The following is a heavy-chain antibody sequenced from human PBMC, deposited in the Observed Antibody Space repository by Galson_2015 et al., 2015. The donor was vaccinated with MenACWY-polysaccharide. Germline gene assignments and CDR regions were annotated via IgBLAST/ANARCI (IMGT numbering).Heavy chain of an antibody. V-gene: IGHV3-23*01. J-gene: IGHJ6*03. CDR2: ISSSGGST. CDR3: AKDGPYYDFWSGYLYYMDV. Sequence: SLRLSCAASGFTFSSYAMSWVRQAPGKGLEWVSAISSSGGSTYYADSVKGRFTISRDNSKNTLYLQMNSLRAEDTAVYYCAKDGPYYDFWSGYLYYMDVWGKGTTVTVSS. CDR1: GFTFSSYA. D-gene: IGHD3-3*01.